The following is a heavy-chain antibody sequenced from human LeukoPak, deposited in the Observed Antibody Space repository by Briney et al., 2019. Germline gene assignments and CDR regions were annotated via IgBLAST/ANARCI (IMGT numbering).Heavy chain of an antibody. V-gene: IGHV4-61*02. CDR2: IYTSGST. CDR1: GGSISSGSYY. D-gene: IGHD1-26*01. J-gene: IGHJ4*02. CDR3: ARGRRRYSGSQTGDY. Sequence: SQTLSLTCTVSGGSISSGSYYWSWIRQPAGKGLEWIGRIYTSGSTNYNPSLKSRVTMSVDTSKNQFSLKLSSVTAADTAVYYCARGRRRYSGSQTGDYWGQGTLVTVSS.